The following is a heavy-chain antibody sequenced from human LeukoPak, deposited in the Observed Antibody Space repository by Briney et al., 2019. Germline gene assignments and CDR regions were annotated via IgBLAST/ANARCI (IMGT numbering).Heavy chain of an antibody. CDR2: ISWNSGNI. CDR3: AKDAYGGATFFYYMDV. Sequence: PGGSLRLSCAGSGFTFDGYAMHWVRQTPGKGLEWVSGISWNSGNIAYADFVGGRFTISRDNAKNSLSLQMNSLSDEDTAVYYCAKDAYGGATFFYYMDVWGKGTTVTVSS. J-gene: IGHJ6*03. D-gene: IGHD2/OR15-2a*01. CDR1: GFTFDGYA. V-gene: IGHV3-9*01.